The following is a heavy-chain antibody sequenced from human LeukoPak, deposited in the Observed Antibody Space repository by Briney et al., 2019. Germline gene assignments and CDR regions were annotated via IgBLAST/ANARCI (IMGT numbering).Heavy chain of an antibody. Sequence: ASVKVSCKASGYTFIGYYMHWVRQAPGQGLEWMGWINPNSGGTNYAQKFQGRVTMTRDTSISTAYMELSRLRSDDTAVYYCSTDTVTTGKDYWGQGTLVTVSS. V-gene: IGHV1-2*02. CDR1: GYTFIGYY. J-gene: IGHJ4*02. CDR2: INPNSGGT. CDR3: STDTVTTGKDY. D-gene: IGHD4-11*01.